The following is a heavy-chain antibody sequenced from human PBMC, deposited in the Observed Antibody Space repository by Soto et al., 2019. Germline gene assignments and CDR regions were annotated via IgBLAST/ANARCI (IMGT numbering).Heavy chain of an antibody. Sequence: ETLSLTCAVSGGSISSSNWWSWVRQPPGKGLEWIGEIYHSGSTNYNPSLKSRVTISVDKSKNQFSLKLSSVTAADTAVYYCARGSYYYDSSGYYYVGVFDYWGQGTLVTVYS. V-gene: IGHV4-4*02. CDR2: IYHSGST. D-gene: IGHD3-22*01. J-gene: IGHJ4*02. CDR1: GGSISSSNW. CDR3: ARGSYYYDSSGYYYVGVFDY.